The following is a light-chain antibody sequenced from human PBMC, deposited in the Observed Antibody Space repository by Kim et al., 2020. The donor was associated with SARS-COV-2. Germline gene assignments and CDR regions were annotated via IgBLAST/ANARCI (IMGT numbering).Light chain of an antibody. CDR3: YSAADNNLV. J-gene: IGLJ2*01. CDR1: VLAKKY. V-gene: IGLV3-27*01. Sequence: SYELTQPSSVSVSPGQTARITCSGDVLAKKYARWFQQKPGQAPVLVIYKDSERPSGIPERFSGSSSGTTVTLTISGAQVEDEADYYCYSAADNNLVFGGGTKL. CDR2: KDS.